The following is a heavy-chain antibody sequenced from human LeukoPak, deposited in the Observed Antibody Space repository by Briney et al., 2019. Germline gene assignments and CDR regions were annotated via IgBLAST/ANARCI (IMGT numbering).Heavy chain of an antibody. Sequence: GSLRLSCAASGFTVSSNYMSWVRQAPGKGLEWVSVIYSGGSTYYADSVKGRFTISRDNSKNTLYLQMNSLRAEDTAVYYCARDSWLYGTPFDYWGQGTLVTVSS. J-gene: IGHJ4*02. V-gene: IGHV3-66*01. CDR3: ARDSWLYGTPFDY. D-gene: IGHD2-2*02. CDR2: IYSGGST. CDR1: GFTVSSNY.